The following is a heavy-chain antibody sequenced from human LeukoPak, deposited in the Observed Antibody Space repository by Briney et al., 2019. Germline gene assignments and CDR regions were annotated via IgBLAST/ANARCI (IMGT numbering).Heavy chain of an antibody. J-gene: IGHJ6*02. CDR3: ARDFETGGYYYYGMDV. CDR1: GLTVRSNY. D-gene: IGHD3-10*01. V-gene: IGHV3-53*01. CDR2: IYSGGRT. Sequence: PGGSLRLSCVASGLTVRSNYMSWVRQAPGKGLEWVSVIYSGGRTYYADAVKGRFTMSRDNSKNTVYLQMNSLTAEDTAVYYCARDFETGGYYYYGMDVWGQGTTVTASS.